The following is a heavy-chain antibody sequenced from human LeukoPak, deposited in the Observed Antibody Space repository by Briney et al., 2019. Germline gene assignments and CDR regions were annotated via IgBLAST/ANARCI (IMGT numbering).Heavy chain of an antibody. CDR1: GASTSSDY. D-gene: IGHD1-26*01. V-gene: IGHV4-59*01. Sequence: PSETLSLTCTVSGASTSSDYLSWIRQPPGKGLEWIAHVYYSGSTNYNPSLKSRVTISLDTSKNQFSLKLSSVTAADTAVYYCARDVGATTSYFDYWGQGTLVTVSS. CDR3: ARDVGATTSYFDY. CDR2: VYYSGST. J-gene: IGHJ4*02.